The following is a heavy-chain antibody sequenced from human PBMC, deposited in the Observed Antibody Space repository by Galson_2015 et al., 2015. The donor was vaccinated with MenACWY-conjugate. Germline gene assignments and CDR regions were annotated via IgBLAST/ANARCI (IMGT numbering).Heavy chain of an antibody. CDR3: ARRATTGWFDP. CDR1: GASMSNYS. Sequence: ETLSLPCTVSGASMSNYSWPWVRRSPEKGLEWIGHIYHSGATNYNPSLQSRVIISADASKGQISLNLASVSAADTAVYYCARRATTGWFDPWGQGTQVPVFS. CDR2: IYHSGAT. D-gene: IGHD4-17*01. J-gene: IGHJ5*02. V-gene: IGHV4-59*13.